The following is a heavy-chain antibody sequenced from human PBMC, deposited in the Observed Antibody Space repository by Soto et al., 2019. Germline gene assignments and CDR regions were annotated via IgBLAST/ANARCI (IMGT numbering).Heavy chain of an antibody. CDR2: IWYDGSNK. Sequence: ESGGGVVQPGTSLRLSCAASGFTFRDFGMHWVRQAPGKGLEWVAVIWYDGSNKKYSDSVKGRFTISRDNSENTLCLQMDSLRAEDTALYYCAAYYGSGSSFYWGQGTLVTVSS. CDR1: GFTFRDFG. D-gene: IGHD3-10*01. CDR3: AAYYGSGSSFY. J-gene: IGHJ4*02. V-gene: IGHV3-33*01.